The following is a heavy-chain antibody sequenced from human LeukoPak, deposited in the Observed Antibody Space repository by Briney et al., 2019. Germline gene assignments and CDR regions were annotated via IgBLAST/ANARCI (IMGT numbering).Heavy chain of an antibody. CDR3: GGSSSDMDA. V-gene: IGHV3-74*01. CDR1: GLTFSNYW. J-gene: IGHJ6*02. CDR2: INRDGSTT. Sequence: GGSLRLSCAASGLTFSNYWMHWVRQAPGKGLVCVSRINRDGSTTGYADSVKGRFTISRDNAKNTLYLQMNSLRVEDTAVYYCGGSSSDMDAWGQGTTVTVSS. D-gene: IGHD6-6*01.